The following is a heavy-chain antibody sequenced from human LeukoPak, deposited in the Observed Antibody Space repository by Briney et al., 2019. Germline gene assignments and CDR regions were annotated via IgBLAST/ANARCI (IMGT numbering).Heavy chain of an antibody. D-gene: IGHD6-19*01. Sequence: SETLSLTCTVSGGSISSSSHYWGWIRQPLGKGLEWIGRVYYRGSNFYNPSLKSRVTISVDTSKNQFSLKLSSVTATDTAVYYCARDPDSSGWFGLDYWGQGILVTVSS. CDR2: VYYRGSN. J-gene: IGHJ4*02. CDR3: ARDPDSSGWFGLDY. CDR1: GGSISSSSHY. V-gene: IGHV4-39*02.